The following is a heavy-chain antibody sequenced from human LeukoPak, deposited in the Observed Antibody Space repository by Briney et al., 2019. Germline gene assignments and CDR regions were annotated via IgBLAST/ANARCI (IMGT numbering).Heavy chain of an antibody. CDR3: AKVRPYDFWSGYYTGTDY. CDR1: GFRFDNYA. V-gene: IGHV3-23*01. CDR2: IIGSGAYT. D-gene: IGHD3-3*01. Sequence: PGGSLRLSCAASGFRFDNYAMTWLRQAPGKGLEWLSSIIGSGAYTYDADSVKGRFTISRDNSKDTLYLQMDSLRAEDTAVYYCAKVRPYDFWSGYYTGTDYWGQGTLVTVSS. J-gene: IGHJ4*02.